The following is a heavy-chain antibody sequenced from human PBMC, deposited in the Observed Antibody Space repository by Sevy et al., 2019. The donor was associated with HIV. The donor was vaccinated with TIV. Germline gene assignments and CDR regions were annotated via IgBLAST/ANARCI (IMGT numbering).Heavy chain of an antibody. Sequence: ASVKVSCKASGCTFSNYAISWVRQAPGQGLEWMGGFIPMFDTANYAQKFQGKVTLTADGSTTTAYMELSSLRSDDTAVYYCAGSYFDSSGYSPLYYYGMDVWGQGTTVTVSS. V-gene: IGHV1-69*13. CDR3: AGSYFDSSGYSPLYYYGMDV. CDR2: FIPMFDTA. D-gene: IGHD3-22*01. J-gene: IGHJ6*02. CDR1: GCTFSNYA.